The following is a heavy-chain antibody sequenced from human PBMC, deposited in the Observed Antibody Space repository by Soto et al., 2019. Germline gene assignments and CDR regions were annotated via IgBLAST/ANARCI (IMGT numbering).Heavy chain of an antibody. V-gene: IGHV3-48*03. CDR2: ISSSGSTI. CDR1: GFTFSSYE. D-gene: IGHD3-16*01. Sequence: PGGSLRLSCAASGFTFSSYEMNWVRQAPGKGLEWVSYISSSGSTIYYADSVKGRFTISRDNAKNSLYLQMNSLRAEDTAVYYCARVPEAWGYGMDVWGQGTTVTVSS. CDR3: ARVPEAWGYGMDV. J-gene: IGHJ6*02.